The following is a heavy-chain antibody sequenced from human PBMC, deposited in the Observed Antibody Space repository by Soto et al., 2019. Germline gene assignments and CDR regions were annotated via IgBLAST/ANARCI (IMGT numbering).Heavy chain of an antibody. D-gene: IGHD2-15*01. Sequence: PGGSLRLSCVASGFTFNTYNMNWVRQAPGKGLEWVSSISTSSSYIYHADSLKGRFTISRDNAKNSLFLQMNSLRAEDTAVYYCAGAVRDTIVQPTAIGLHYYYGMDAWGQETTVTVSS. CDR3: AGAVRDTIVQPTAIGLHYYYGMDA. J-gene: IGHJ6*02. CDR1: GFTFNTYN. CDR2: ISTSSSYI. V-gene: IGHV3-21*01.